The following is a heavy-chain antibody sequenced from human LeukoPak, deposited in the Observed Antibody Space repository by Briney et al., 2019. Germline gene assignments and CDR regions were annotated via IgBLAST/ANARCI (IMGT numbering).Heavy chain of an antibody. V-gene: IGHV1-3*01. CDR2: INAGNGNT. CDR3: ARVHRIGASNWFDP. J-gene: IGHJ5*02. CDR1: GYTFTSYA. Sequence: ASVKVSCKASGYTFTSYAMHWVRQAPGQRLEWMGWINAGNGNTKYPQKFQGRVTITRDTSASTAYMELSSLRSEDTAVYYCARVHRIGASNWFDPWGQGTLVTVSS. D-gene: IGHD1-26*01.